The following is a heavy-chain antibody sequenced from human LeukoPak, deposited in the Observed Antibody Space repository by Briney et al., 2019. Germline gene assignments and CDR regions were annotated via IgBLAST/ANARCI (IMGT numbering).Heavy chain of an antibody. Sequence: ASVKVSRKASGYTFTGYYMHWVRQAPGQGLEWMGRINPNSGGTNYAQKFQGRVTMTRDTSISTAYMELSRLRSDDTAVYYCARGILAVAGSHLLHYWGQGTLVTVSS. V-gene: IGHV1-2*06. CDR3: ARGILAVAGSHLLHY. CDR1: GYTFTGYY. CDR2: INPNSGGT. D-gene: IGHD6-19*01. J-gene: IGHJ4*02.